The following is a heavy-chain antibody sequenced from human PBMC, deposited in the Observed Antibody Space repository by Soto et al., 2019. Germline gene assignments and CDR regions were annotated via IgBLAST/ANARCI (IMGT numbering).Heavy chain of an antibody. Sequence: PSETLSLTCAVSGGSISSGGYSWSWIRQPPGKGLEWIGYIYYSGSTNYNPSLKSRVTISVDTSKNQFSLKLSSVTAADTAVYYCARESSSWYELDYWGQGTLVTVSS. CDR3: ARESSSWYELDY. D-gene: IGHD6-13*01. V-gene: IGHV4-61*08. J-gene: IGHJ4*02. CDR1: GGSISSGGYS. CDR2: IYYSGST.